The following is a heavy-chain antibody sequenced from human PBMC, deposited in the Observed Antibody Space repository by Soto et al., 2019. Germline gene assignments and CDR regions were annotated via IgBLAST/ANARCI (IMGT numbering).Heavy chain of an antibody. CDR3: ARPVYCVSTSCCSDSCAGVAV. Sequence: QVQLVQSGAEVKKPGSSVKVSCKASGGTFSSYAISWVRQAPGQGLEWMGGIIRIFGTANYAQKFQGRVTVTADESTTPAYMELSSLRSADTAVYYCARPVYCVSTSCCSDSCAGVAVWGQGTTVTVSS. V-gene: IGHV1-69*12. D-gene: IGHD2-2*01. J-gene: IGHJ6*01. CDR2: IIRIFGTA. CDR1: GGTFSSYA.